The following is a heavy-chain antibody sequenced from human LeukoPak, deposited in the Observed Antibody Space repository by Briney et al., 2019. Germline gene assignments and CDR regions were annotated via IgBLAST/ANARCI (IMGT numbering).Heavy chain of an antibody. CDR2: RKPNSGNT. CDR1: GYTFTSYD. CDR3: ARGAYGVVAAHSY. J-gene: IGHJ4*02. D-gene: IGHD2-15*01. V-gene: IGHV1-8*01. Sequence: ASEKVSCKASGYTFTSYDINWVRQATRQGLEWMGWRKPNSGNTGYAQKFQGRVTMTRNTSISTAYTELRSLRSEDTGVYYCARGAYGVVAAHSYWGQGTLVTVSS.